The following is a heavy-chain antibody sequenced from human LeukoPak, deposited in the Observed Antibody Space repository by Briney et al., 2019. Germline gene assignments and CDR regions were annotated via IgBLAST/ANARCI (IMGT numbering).Heavy chain of an antibody. Sequence: ASVKVSCKASGGTFSSYAISWVRQAPGQGLEWMRRIIPILGIANYAQKFQGRVTITADKSTSTAYMELSSLRSEDTAVYYCAGEDSSGISLYWGQGTLVTVSS. CDR3: AGEDSSGISLY. V-gene: IGHV1-69*04. CDR1: GGTFSSYA. CDR2: IIPILGIA. D-gene: IGHD3-22*01. J-gene: IGHJ4*02.